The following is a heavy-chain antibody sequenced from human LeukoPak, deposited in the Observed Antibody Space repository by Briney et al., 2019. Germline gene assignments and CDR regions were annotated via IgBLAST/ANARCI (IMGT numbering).Heavy chain of an antibody. V-gene: IGHV4-34*01. Sequence: SETLSLTCAVYGGSFSGYYWSWIRQPPGKGLEWIGEINHSGSTNYNPSLKSRVTISVDTSKNQFSLKLSSVTAEDTAVYYCAKAHYDILTGYPFDYWGQGTLVTVSS. D-gene: IGHD3-9*01. CDR3: AKAHYDILTGYPFDY. CDR1: GGSFSGYY. J-gene: IGHJ4*02. CDR2: INHSGST.